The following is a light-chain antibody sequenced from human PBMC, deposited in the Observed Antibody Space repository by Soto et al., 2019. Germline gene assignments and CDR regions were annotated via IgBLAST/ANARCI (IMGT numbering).Light chain of an antibody. J-gene: IGLJ3*02. Sequence: QSVLTQPPSASGTPGQRVTISCSGSSSNIGTYYVYWYQHLPVTAPKLLISRNDQRPSGVPDRVSGSKSGTSASLAISGLRSEDEADYYCVTWDDSLNAWVFGGGTKLTVL. CDR3: VTWDDSLNAWV. CDR2: RND. V-gene: IGLV1-47*01. CDR1: SSNIGTYY.